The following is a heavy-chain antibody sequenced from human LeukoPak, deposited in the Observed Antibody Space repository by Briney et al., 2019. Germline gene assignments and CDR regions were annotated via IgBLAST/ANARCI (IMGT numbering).Heavy chain of an antibody. V-gene: IGHV3-7*01. CDR3: ARGPEPGIAAAGTLYYFDY. Sequence: GGSLRLSCAASGFTFSSYWMSWVRQAPGKGLEWVANIKQDGSEKYYVDSVKGRFTISRDNAKNSLYLQMNSLRAEDTAVYYCARGPEPGIAAAGTLYYFDYWGQGTLVTVSS. D-gene: IGHD6-13*01. CDR2: IKQDGSEK. CDR1: GFTFSSYW. J-gene: IGHJ4*02.